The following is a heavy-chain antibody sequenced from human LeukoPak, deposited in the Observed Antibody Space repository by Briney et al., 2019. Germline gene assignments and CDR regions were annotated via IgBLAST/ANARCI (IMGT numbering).Heavy chain of an antibody. J-gene: IGHJ4*02. D-gene: IGHD7-27*01. V-gene: IGHV4-59*01. CDR2: IYYSGTT. Sequence: SETLSLTCTVSGGSIGSYYWSWIRQPQGKGLEWIGYIYYSGTTNYNPSLKSRVTMSVDTSKNQFSLKLSSVTAADTAVYYRARDWGRYFDYWGQGTLVTVSS. CDR3: ARDWGRYFDY. CDR1: GGSIGSYY.